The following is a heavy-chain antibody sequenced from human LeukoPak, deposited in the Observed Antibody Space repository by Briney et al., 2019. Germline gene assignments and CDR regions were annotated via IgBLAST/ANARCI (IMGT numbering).Heavy chain of an antibody. CDR2: IKSKTDGGTT. V-gene: IGHV3-15*01. CDR3: STDGDDIVTDEFDY. Sequence: GGSLRLSCVASGFTFSKAWMSWVRQVPGKGLEWVGRIKSKTDGGTTDYAAPVKGRFTISRDDSKNTLYLQMNSLKTEDTAVYYCSTDGDDIVTDEFDYWGQGTLVTVSS. CDR1: GFTFSKAW. J-gene: IGHJ4*02. D-gene: IGHD5-12*01.